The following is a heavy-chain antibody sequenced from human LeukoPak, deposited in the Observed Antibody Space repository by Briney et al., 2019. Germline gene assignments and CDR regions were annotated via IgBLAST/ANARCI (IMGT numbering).Heavy chain of an antibody. J-gene: IGHJ4*02. Sequence: ASVKVSFKASGYTFTSYYMHWVRQAPGQGLEWMGIINPSGGSTSYAQKFQGRVTMTRDMSTSTVYMELSSLRSEDTAVYYCTLPRTGEFYFDYWGQGTLVTVSS. CDR1: GYTFTSYY. D-gene: IGHD7-27*01. V-gene: IGHV1-46*01. CDR2: INPSGGST. CDR3: TLPRTGEFYFDY.